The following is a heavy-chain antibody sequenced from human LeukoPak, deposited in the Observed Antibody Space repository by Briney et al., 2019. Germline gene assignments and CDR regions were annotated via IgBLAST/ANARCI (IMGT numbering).Heavy chain of an antibody. V-gene: IGHV3-43*02. Sequence: GVSLRLSCAASGFSFDDYPMHWVRQAPGKGLEWVSLINEDGGKTFYADSVRGRFTISRDNSKNSLYLQMNSLRTEDTALYYCAKEIDTLGTNAFDIWGQGTIVTISS. CDR2: INEDGGKT. CDR3: AKEIDTLGTNAFDI. D-gene: IGHD2-15*01. J-gene: IGHJ3*02. CDR1: GFSFDDYP.